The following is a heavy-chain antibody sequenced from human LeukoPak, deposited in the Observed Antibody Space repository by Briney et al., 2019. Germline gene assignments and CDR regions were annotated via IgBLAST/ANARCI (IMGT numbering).Heavy chain of an antibody. CDR1: GGSISGYY. D-gene: IGHD3-22*01. Sequence: PSETLSLTCTVSGGSISGYYWSWIRQPPGKGLEWIGEINHSGSTNYNPSLKSRVTISVDTSKNQFSLKLSSVTAADTAVYYCARLEYYYDSSGPHAFDIWGQGTMVTVSS. CDR2: INHSGST. CDR3: ARLEYYYDSSGPHAFDI. J-gene: IGHJ3*02. V-gene: IGHV4-34*01.